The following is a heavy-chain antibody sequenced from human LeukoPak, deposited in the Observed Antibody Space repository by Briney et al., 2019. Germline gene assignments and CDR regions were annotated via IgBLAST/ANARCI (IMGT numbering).Heavy chain of an antibody. CDR3: ARDSTNYPFDI. D-gene: IGHD5-24*01. V-gene: IGHV1-69*04. CDR1: GGTFSSYA. Sequence: SVKVSCKAFGGTFSSYAISWVRQAPGQGLEWMGRIIPILGIANYAQKFQGRVTITADKSTSTAYMELSSLRSEDTAVYYCARDSTNYPFDIWGQGTMVTVSS. J-gene: IGHJ3*02. CDR2: IIPILGIA.